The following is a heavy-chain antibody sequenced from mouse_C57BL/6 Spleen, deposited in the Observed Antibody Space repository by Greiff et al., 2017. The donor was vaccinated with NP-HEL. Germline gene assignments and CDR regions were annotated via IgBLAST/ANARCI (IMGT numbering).Heavy chain of an antibody. CDR2: IDPNSGGT. Sequence: QVQLKQPGAELVKPGASVKLSCKASGYTFTSYWMHWVKQRPGRGLEWIGRIDPNSGGTKYNEKFTSTATLTVDKPSRTAYMQLISLTSEDTAVYYGARGNYEYGETWFAYWGQGTLGTVSA. CDR3: ARGNYEYGETWFAY. CDR1: GYTFTSYW. J-gene: IGHJ3*01. D-gene: IGHD2-4*01. V-gene: IGHV1-72*01.